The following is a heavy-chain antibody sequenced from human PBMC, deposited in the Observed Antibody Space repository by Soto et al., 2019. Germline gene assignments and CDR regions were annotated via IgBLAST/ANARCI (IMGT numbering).Heavy chain of an antibody. CDR2: IYSGGST. CDR3: ARLTPYYYDSSGYHWLDY. V-gene: IGHV3-53*01. D-gene: IGHD3-22*01. Sequence: GESLKISCAASGFTVSSSYMSWVRQAPGKGLEWVSVIYSGGSTYYADSVKGRFTISRDNSKNTLYLQMNSLRAEDTAVYYCARLTPYYYDSSGYHWLDYWGQGTLVTVSS. J-gene: IGHJ4*02. CDR1: GFTVSSSY.